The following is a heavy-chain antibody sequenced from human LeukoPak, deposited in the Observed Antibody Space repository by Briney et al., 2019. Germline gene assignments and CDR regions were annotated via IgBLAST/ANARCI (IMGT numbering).Heavy chain of an antibody. V-gene: IGHV1-18*01. D-gene: IGHD3-16*01. CDR2: TSAYNDKT. CDR1: GYTFTTYG. J-gene: IGHJ4*02. CDR3: AREGLGELTLDY. Sequence: GASVKVSCKASGYTFTTYGISWVRQAPGQGLEWMGWTSAYNDKTKYAQKLEGRVTMTTDTSTSTAYMEMRSLRSDDTAVYYCAREGLGELTLDYWGQGTLVTVSS.